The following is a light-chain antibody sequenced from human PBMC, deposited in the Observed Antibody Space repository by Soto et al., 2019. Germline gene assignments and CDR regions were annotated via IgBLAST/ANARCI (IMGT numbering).Light chain of an antibody. Sequence: QSVLTQPPSVSGAPGQRVTISCTGSSSNIGAGYDVHWYQQLPGTAPKLLMYGNNNRPSGVPDRFSGSKSGTSASLAITGLQAEDEADYYCQSYDSSPSGSVFGGGTKLTVL. V-gene: IGLV1-40*01. CDR1: SSNIGAGYD. CDR2: GNN. J-gene: IGLJ2*01. CDR3: QSYDSSPSGSV.